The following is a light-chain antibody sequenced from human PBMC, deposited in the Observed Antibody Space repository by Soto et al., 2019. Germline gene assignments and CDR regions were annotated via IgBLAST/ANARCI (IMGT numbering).Light chain of an antibody. CDR1: QDINNF. J-gene: IGKJ4*01. CDR2: DAS. Sequence: DIQMTQSPYSLSASVGDRVTITCQASQDINNFLSWYQQKPGKSPKLLIYDASNLETGVPSRFSGSGYGTTFIFTISRLQDEAIATYYCQQYDYFPRSFGGGTKVEIK. CDR3: QQYDYFPRS. V-gene: IGKV1-33*01.